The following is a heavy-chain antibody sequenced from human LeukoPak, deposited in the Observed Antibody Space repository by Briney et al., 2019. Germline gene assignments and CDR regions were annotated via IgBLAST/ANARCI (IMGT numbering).Heavy chain of an antibody. CDR3: ARGYTYYYDSSGYFDY. J-gene: IGHJ4*02. D-gene: IGHD3-22*01. CDR2: MNPNSGNT. V-gene: IGHV1-8*01. CDR1: GYTFTSYD. Sequence: ASVKVSCKASGYTFTSYDINWVRQATGQGLEWMGWMNPNSGNTGYAQKFQGRVTMTRNTSISTACMELSSLRSEDTAVYYCARGYTYYYDSSGYFDYWGQGTLVTVSS.